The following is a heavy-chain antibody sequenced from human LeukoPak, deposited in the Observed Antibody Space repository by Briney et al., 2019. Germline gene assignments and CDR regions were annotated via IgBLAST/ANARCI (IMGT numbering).Heavy chain of an antibody. CDR1: GYSFTGYY. CDR2: TNPNSGAT. CDR3: ARGRPGDYFDY. V-gene: IGHV1-2*02. J-gene: IGHJ4*02. D-gene: IGHD6-25*01. Sequence: ASVKVSCKASGYSFTGYYIHWVRQAPGQGLEWMGWTNPNSGATNYAQDFQGRVTMTRDTSISTAYMDLSRLRSDDTAVYYCARGRPGDYFDYWGQGTLVTVSS.